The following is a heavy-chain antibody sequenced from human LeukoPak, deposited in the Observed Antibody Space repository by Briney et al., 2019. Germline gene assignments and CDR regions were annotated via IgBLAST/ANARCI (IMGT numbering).Heavy chain of an antibody. CDR2: IYYSGST. J-gene: IGHJ4*02. CDR3: ARQDIAVAGFDY. D-gene: IGHD6-19*01. CDR1: GGSISSYY. Sequence: SETLSLTCTVSGGSISSYYWSWIRQPPGKGLEWIGYIYYSGSTYYNPSLKSRVTISVDTSKNQFSLKLSSVTAADTAVYYCARQDIAVAGFDYWGQGTLVTVSS. V-gene: IGHV4-59*08.